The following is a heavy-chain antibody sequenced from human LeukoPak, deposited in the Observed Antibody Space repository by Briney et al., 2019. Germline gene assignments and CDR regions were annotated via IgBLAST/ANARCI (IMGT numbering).Heavy chain of an antibody. Sequence: GGSLRLSCAASGFTFSSYWMHWVRQAPGKGLVWVSRINSDGSSTSYADSVKGRFTISRDNAKNSLYLQMNSLRAEDTAVYYCASYPYSGSYSDYWGQGTLVTVSS. CDR1: GFTFSSYW. D-gene: IGHD1-26*01. CDR2: INSDGSST. J-gene: IGHJ4*02. V-gene: IGHV3-74*01. CDR3: ASYPYSGSYSDY.